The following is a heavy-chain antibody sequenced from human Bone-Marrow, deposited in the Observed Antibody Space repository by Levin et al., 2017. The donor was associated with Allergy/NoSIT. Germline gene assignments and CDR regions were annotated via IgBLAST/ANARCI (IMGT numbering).Heavy chain of an antibody. D-gene: IGHD1-26*01. CDR2: IYYGGNI. V-gene: IGHV4-39*01. CDR3: ARTFRQELLVWFDP. CDR1: GDPFTSSGYF. Sequence: GSLRLSCTVSGDPFTSSGYFWAWIRQSPGKGLEWIGSIYYGGNINFNPSLKSRVTISVNTSKNQFSLNLSSVTAADTAVYYCARTFRQELLVWFDPWGQGILVTVSS. J-gene: IGHJ5*02.